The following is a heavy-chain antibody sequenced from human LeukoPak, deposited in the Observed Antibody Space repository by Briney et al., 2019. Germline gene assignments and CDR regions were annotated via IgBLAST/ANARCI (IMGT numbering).Heavy chain of an antibody. Sequence: ASVTVSFTASGYTFTVYYMHWVRQAHGQGLEWMGWINPNSGGTNYAQKFQGRVTITRDTSISTAYMELSRLRSEDTAVYYCARGVAAVYYYYMDVWGKGTTVTVSS. CDR1: GYTFTVYY. D-gene: IGHD6-13*01. J-gene: IGHJ6*03. CDR3: ARGVAAVYYYYMDV. V-gene: IGHV1-2*02. CDR2: INPNSGGT.